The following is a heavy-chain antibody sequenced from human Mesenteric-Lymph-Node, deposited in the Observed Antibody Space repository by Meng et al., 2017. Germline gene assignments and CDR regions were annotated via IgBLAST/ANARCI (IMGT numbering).Heavy chain of an antibody. D-gene: IGHD6-13*01. CDR2: IYYSGST. J-gene: IGHJ6*02. V-gene: IGHV4-39*07. Sequence: SETLSLTCTVSGGSISSSSYYWGWIRQPPGKGLEWIGSIYYSGSTNYNPSLKSRVTISVDTSKNQFSLKLSSVTAADTAVYYCARGGSSWYGWGYYYYGMDVWGQGTTVTVSS. CDR1: GGSISSSSYY. CDR3: ARGGSSWYGWGYYYYGMDV.